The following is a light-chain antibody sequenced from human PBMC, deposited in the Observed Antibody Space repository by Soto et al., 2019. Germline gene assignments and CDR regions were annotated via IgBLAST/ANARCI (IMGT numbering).Light chain of an antibody. CDR1: SSNIGSNA. CDR2: SNN. V-gene: IGLV1-44*01. CDR3: AAWDDSLNGYV. J-gene: IGLJ1*01. Sequence: QAVVTQPPSASGTPGQRVTISCSGSSSNIGSNAVNWYQQLPGTAPKLLIYSNNQRPSGVPDRFSGSKPGTSASLAISGLQSEDEADYYCAAWDDSLNGYVFGSGTKLTVL.